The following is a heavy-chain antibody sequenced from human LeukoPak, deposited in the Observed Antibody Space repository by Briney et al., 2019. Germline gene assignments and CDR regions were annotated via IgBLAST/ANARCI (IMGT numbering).Heavy chain of an antibody. CDR2: IKQDGSEK. V-gene: IGHV3-7*03. J-gene: IGHJ4*02. D-gene: IGHD5-18*01. CDR1: GFTFSSYW. Sequence: GGSLRLSCAASGFTFSSYWMSWVRQAPGKGLEWVANIKQDGSEKYYVDSVKGRFTISRDNAKNSLYLQMNSLRAEDTAVYYCARDVRYSYGYDYFDYWGQGTLVTVSS. CDR3: ARDVRYSYGYDYFDY.